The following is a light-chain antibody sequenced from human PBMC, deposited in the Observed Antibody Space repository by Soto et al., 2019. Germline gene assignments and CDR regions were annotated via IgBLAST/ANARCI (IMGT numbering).Light chain of an antibody. CDR1: SSNIGGNP. CDR3: AAWHDSLNGPV. V-gene: IGLV1-44*01. CDR2: NNN. Sequence: QSVLTQPPSASGTPGQRGTISCSGSSSNIGGNPVNWYQQLPGTAPKLLIYNNNQRPSGVPDRFSGSKSGTSASLAISGLQSEDEADYYCAAWHDSLNGPVFGGGTKVTVL. J-gene: IGLJ3*02.